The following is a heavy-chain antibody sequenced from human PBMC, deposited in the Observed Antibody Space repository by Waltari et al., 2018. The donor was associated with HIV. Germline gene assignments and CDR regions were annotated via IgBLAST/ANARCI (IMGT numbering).Heavy chain of an antibody. CDR1: GFTVSRNY. D-gene: IGHD4-17*01. CDR3: ARDSPHGDYESY. Sequence: EVQLVESGGGLLQPGGSLRLSCAASGFTVSRNYMSWVRQAPGKWLVSVSVSYSDDSRDSANSVNSRCTIYRDKSKNRLLLQEIGLNSDDTAVYYCARDSPHGDYESYWRQGTLATVSS. CDR2: SYSDDSR. V-gene: IGHV3-53*01. J-gene: IGHJ4*02.